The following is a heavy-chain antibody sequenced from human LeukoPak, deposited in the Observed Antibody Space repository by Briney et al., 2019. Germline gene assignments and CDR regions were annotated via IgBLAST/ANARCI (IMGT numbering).Heavy chain of an antibody. CDR1: GGPISSGGYY. J-gene: IGHJ4*02. Sequence: SQTLSLTCTVSGGPISSGGYYWSWIRQPPGKGLEWIGYIYYSGSTNYNPSLKSRVTISVDTSKNQFSLKLSSVTAADTAVYYCARSPLGGIFGVVISYYFDYWGQGTLVTVSS. D-gene: IGHD3-3*01. V-gene: IGHV4-61*08. CDR3: ARSPLGGIFGVVISYYFDY. CDR2: IYYSGST.